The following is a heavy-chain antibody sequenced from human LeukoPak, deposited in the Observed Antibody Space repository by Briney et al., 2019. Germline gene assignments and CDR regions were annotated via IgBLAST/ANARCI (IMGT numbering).Heavy chain of an antibody. J-gene: IGHJ5*02. Sequence: PGGSLRLSCAASGFTFSSNLMHWVRQGPGKGLEWVSSISGSGGSTYYADSVKGRFTISRDNSKNTLYLQMNSLRAEDTAVYYCARGGSSWYAVWFDPWGQGTLVTVSS. V-gene: IGHV3-23*01. CDR1: GFTFSSNL. CDR2: ISGSGGST. CDR3: ARGGSSWYAVWFDP. D-gene: IGHD6-13*01.